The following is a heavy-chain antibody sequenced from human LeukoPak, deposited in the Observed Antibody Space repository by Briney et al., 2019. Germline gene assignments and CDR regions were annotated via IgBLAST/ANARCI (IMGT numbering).Heavy chain of an antibody. CDR3: ARHVTISGPYDASDI. D-gene: IGHD5-24*01. Sequence: PSETLSLTCTVSGGSIRSYYWSWIRQPPGKGLEWIGYIYYSGGTDYNPSLKSRVTISVDTSKNQFSLKLRSVTAADTAVYYCARHVTISGPYDASDIWGQGTMVTVSP. CDR1: GGSIRSYY. J-gene: IGHJ3*02. CDR2: IYYSGGT. V-gene: IGHV4-59*08.